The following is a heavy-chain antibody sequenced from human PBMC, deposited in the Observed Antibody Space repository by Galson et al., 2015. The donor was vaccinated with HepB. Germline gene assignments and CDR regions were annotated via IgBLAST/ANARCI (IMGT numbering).Heavy chain of an antibody. D-gene: IGHD1-26*01. CDR1: GFTFSNAW. J-gene: IGHJ4*02. V-gene: IGHV3-15*07. Sequence: SLRLSCAASGFTFSNAWMNWVRQAPGKGLEWVGRIKSKTDGGTTDYAAPVKGRFTISRDDSKNTLYLQMNSLKTEDTAVYYCTTEGVGSYSVGMSDYWGQGTLVTVSS. CDR3: TTEGVGSYSVGMSDY. CDR2: IKSKTDGGTT.